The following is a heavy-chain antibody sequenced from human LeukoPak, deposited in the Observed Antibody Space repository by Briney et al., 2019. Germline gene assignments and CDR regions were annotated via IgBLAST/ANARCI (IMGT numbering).Heavy chain of an antibody. J-gene: IGHJ4*02. CDR2: ISSSGSTI. V-gene: IGHV3-48*04. Sequence: GGSLRLSCAASEFTFSSYTMHWVRQAPGKGLEWVSYISSSGSTIYYADSVKGRFTISRDNAKNSLYLQMNSLRAEDTAVYYCAELGITMIGGVWGQGTLVTVSS. D-gene: IGHD3-10*02. CDR1: EFTFSSYT. CDR3: AELGITMIGGV.